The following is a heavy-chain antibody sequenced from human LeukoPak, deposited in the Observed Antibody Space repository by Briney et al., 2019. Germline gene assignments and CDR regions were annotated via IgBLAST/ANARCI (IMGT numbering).Heavy chain of an antibody. J-gene: IGHJ4*02. D-gene: IGHD3-10*01. CDR3: ASGGPYYYGSGSYPH. CDR1: GGSVSSGSYY. CDR2: IYYRGST. Sequence: SETLSLTCTVSGGSVSSGSYYWSWIRQPPGKGLEWIGYIYYRGSTNHNPSLKSRVTISVDTSKNQFSLKLSSVTAADTAVYYCASGGPYYYGSGSYPHWGQGTLVTVSS. V-gene: IGHV4-61*01.